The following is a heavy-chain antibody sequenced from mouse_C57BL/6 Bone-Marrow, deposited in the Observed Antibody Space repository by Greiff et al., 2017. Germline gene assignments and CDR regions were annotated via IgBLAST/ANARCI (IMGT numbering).Heavy chain of an antibody. CDR3: AMGLLLPLLAY. CDR1: GYAFTSYW. J-gene: IGHJ3*01. Sequence: QVQLQQPGAELVKPGASVKVSCKASGYAFTSYWMHWVKQRPGQGLEWIGRIHPSDSDTNYNQKFKGKATLTVDKSSSTAYMQLSSLTSEDSAVYYCAMGLLLPLLAYWGQGTLVTVSA. D-gene: IGHD2-3*01. CDR2: IHPSDSDT. V-gene: IGHV1-74*01.